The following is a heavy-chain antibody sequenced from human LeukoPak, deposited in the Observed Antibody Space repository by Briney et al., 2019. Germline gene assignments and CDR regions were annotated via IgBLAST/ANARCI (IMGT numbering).Heavy chain of an antibody. CDR2: IYYSGST. Sequence: SETLSLTCTVSGGSISSYYWSWIRQPPGKGLEWIGNIYYSGSTNYSPSLKSRVTISVDTSKNQFSLRLSSVTAADTAVYYCARVTGYMIEDYFDYWGQGTLVTVSS. CDR1: GGSISSYY. J-gene: IGHJ4*02. D-gene: IGHD3-22*01. CDR3: ARVTGYMIEDYFDY. V-gene: IGHV4-59*01.